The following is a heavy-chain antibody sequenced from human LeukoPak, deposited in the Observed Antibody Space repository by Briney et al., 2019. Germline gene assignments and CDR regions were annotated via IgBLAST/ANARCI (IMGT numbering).Heavy chain of an antibody. Sequence: SETLSLTCTVSGGSISSYYWSWIRQPPGKGLEWVGYIYYSGSANYNPSLKSRVTISVDTSKNQFSLKLSSVTAADTAVYYCARGYCSGGSCVDYWGQGTLVTVSS. CDR3: ARGYCSGGSCVDY. V-gene: IGHV4-59*01. J-gene: IGHJ4*02. D-gene: IGHD2-15*01. CDR1: GGSISSYY. CDR2: IYYSGSA.